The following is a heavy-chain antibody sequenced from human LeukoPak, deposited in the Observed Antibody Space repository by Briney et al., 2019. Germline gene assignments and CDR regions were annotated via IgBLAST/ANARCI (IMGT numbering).Heavy chain of an antibody. Sequence: SETLSLTCTVSGGPISSYYWSCIRQPPGEGLEWIGYLYYSGSTNYNPSLTSRVTISVDTSKNQFSLKLSSVTAADTAVYYCARAIAVAGTYYYYYGMDVWGQGTTVTVSS. J-gene: IGHJ6*02. D-gene: IGHD6-19*01. CDR3: ARAIAVAGTYYYYYGMDV. CDR1: GGPISSYY. CDR2: LYYSGST. V-gene: IGHV4-59*12.